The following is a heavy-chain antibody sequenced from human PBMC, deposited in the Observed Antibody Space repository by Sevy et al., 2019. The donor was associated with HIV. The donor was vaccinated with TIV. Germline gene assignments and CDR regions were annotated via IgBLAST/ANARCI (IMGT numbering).Heavy chain of an antibody. V-gene: IGHV4-39*01. CDR1: GASIRDSSYY. D-gene: IGHD6-13*01. CDR3: ARSMEQQLDAFDI. J-gene: IGHJ3*02. Sequence: SETLSLTCIVSGASIRDSSYYWAWIRQPPGKGLEWIGNIYSYGETYYNSSLKSRVTISVDTSKNQFSLSLTSVTAADTAIYFCARSMEQQLDAFDIWGQGTMVTVSS. CDR2: IYSYGET.